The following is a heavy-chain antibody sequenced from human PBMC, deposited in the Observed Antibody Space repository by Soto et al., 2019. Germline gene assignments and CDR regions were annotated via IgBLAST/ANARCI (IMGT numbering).Heavy chain of an antibody. CDR3: ARQLDHYFDY. J-gene: IGHJ4*02. Sequence: SETLSLTCTVSGGSISSYYWSWIRQPPGKGLEWIGYIYYSGSTNYNPSLKSRVTISVDTSKNQFSLKLSSVTAADTAVYYCARQLDHYFDYWGQGTLVTVSS. CDR1: GGSISSYY. D-gene: IGHD3-3*02. V-gene: IGHV4-59*08. CDR2: IYYSGST.